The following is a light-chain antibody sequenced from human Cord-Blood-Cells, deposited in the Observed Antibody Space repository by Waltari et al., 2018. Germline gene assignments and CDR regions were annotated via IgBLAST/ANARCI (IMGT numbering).Light chain of an antibody. V-gene: IGKV3-11*01. CDR2: DAA. CDR3: QQRSNWPPWT. CDR1: QSVSSY. Sequence: ELVLTQSPATLSLSPGDRATLSCRASQSVSSYLAWYQQKPGQAPRLLIYDAANRATGIPARFSGSGSGTYFTLTISSLEPEYFAVYYCQQRSNWPPWTFGQGTKVEIK. J-gene: IGKJ1*01.